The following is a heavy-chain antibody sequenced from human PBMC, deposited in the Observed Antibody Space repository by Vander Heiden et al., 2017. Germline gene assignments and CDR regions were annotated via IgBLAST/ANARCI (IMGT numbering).Heavy chain of an antibody. V-gene: IGHV1-18*01. Sequence: QAQLVQSSGELKKPRASVKVSCKASGYTFITYGISWVGQAPGQGLEWVGWISTYSVNTDYAQNLQGRVTITTDTSTTTAYMEVRSLRSDDTAVYYCAREGDCSTTSCYTNFQYYGMDVWGQGTTVTVSS. CDR1: GYTFITYG. D-gene: IGHD2-2*02. CDR2: ISTYSVNT. J-gene: IGHJ6*02. CDR3: AREGDCSTTSCYTNFQYYGMDV.